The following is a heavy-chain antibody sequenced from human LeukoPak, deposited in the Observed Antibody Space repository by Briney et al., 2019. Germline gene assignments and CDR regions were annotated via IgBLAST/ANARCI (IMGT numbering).Heavy chain of an antibody. CDR2: INHSGST. V-gene: IGHV4-34*01. Sequence: PSETLSLTCAVYGGSFSGYYWSWIRQPPGKGLEWIGEINHSGSTNYNPSLKSRVTISVDTSKNQFSLKLSSVTAADTAVYYCARGRRANWGSAPIDYWGQGTLVTVSS. CDR1: GGSFSGYY. CDR3: ARGRRANWGSAPIDY. D-gene: IGHD7-27*01. J-gene: IGHJ4*02.